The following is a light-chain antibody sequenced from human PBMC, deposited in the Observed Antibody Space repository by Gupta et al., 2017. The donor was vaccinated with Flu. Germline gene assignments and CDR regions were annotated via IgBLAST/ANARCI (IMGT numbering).Light chain of an antibody. Sequence: EIVLTQSPATLSVSPGERATLSCRASQTISNYLAWYQQKPGQAPRLLISDASSRAAGTPVRFSGSGSGTDFTLTISSREPEDFAVYYCQQRSNWPPTFGQGTKVEIK. CDR3: QQRSNWPPT. CDR2: DAS. CDR1: QTISNY. J-gene: IGKJ1*01. V-gene: IGKV3-11*01.